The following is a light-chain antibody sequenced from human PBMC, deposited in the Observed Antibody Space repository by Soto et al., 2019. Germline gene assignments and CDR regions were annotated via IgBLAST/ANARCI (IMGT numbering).Light chain of an antibody. CDR1: SNDVGAFNY. CDR2: EVI. J-gene: IGLJ3*02. CDR3: NSYTTTRARV. Sequence: QSALTQPASVSGSPGQSITISCTGTSNDVGAFNYVSWYQQHPGKAPKVIIYEVINRPSGVSNRFSGSKSGNTASLTISGLQAEDEADYYCNSYTTTRARVFGGGTKLTVL. V-gene: IGLV2-14*01.